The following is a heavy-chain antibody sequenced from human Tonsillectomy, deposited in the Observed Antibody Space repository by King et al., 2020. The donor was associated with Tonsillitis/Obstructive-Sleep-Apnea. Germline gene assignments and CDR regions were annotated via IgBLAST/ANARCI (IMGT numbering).Heavy chain of an antibody. D-gene: IGHD6-6*01. Sequence: VQLQQWGAGLLKPSETLSFTCAVYGGSFSGYYWSWIRQPPGKGLEWTGEINHSGSTNYTPSLKSRVTISVDTSKNQFSLRLSSVTAADTAVYFCGREQHMDPLTSGIAARYFGYWGQGTLVTVSS. CDR1: GGSFSGYY. CDR2: INHSGST. V-gene: IGHV4-34*01. CDR3: GREQHMDPLTSGIAARYFGY. J-gene: IGHJ4*02.